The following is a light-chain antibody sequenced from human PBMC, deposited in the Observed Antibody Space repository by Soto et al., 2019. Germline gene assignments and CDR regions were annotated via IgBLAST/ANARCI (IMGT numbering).Light chain of an antibody. V-gene: IGKV3-20*01. Sequence: IVLTQSPGTLSLSPLERATVSCRASQSVSSSYLAWYQQKPGQAPRLLIYGASSRATVIPDRFSGSGSGTDFTLTISRLEPEDFAVYYCQQYGSSPSWTFGQGTKVDIK. CDR2: GAS. J-gene: IGKJ1*01. CDR1: QSVSSSY. CDR3: QQYGSSPSWT.